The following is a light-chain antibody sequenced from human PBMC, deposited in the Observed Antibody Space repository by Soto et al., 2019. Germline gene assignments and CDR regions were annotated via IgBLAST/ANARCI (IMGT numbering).Light chain of an antibody. Sequence: VQVPKSTSTLSGSVGDRVTINCRASQTISSWLAWYQQKPGKAPKLLIYKASTLKSGVPSRFSGSGSGTEFTLTISSLQPDDFATYYCQHYNSYSEAFGQGTKVDIK. CDR3: QHYNSYSEA. CDR1: QTISSW. J-gene: IGKJ1*01. CDR2: KAS. V-gene: IGKV1-5*03.